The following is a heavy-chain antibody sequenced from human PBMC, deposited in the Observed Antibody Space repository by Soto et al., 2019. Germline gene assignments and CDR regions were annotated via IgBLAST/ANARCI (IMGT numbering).Heavy chain of an antibody. CDR2: ITSGSGGGT. J-gene: IGHJ3*02. Sequence: EVQLLESGGGLVQPGGSLRLSCVASGFTFSSNAMSWVRQAPGKGLEWVSHITSGSGGGTYYADSVKGRFTISRDNAKNTLYMAMNSLRVEGTAGYYFGKGAWGDFDIWGHGTLVTVSS. D-gene: IGHD7-27*01. V-gene: IGHV3-23*01. CDR1: GFTFSSNA. CDR3: GKGAWGDFDI.